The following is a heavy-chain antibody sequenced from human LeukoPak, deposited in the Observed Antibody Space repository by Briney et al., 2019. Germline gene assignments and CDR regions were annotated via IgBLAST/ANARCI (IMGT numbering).Heavy chain of an antibody. CDR1: GFTASSNY. V-gene: IGHV3-53*04. CDR2: IYSGGST. CDR3: ARKTSSGYVNY. Sequence: GGSLRLSCAASGFTASSNYMSWVRQAPGKGLEWVSVIYSGGSTYYADSVKGRFTISRHNSKNTLYLQMNSLRAEDTAVYYCARKTSSGYVNYWGQGTLVTVSS. J-gene: IGHJ4*02. D-gene: IGHD1-26*01.